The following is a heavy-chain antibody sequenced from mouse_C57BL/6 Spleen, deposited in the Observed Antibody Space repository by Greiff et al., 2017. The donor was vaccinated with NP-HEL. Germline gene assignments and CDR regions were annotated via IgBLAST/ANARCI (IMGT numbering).Heavy chain of an antibody. CDR2: IYPGDGDT. Sequence: QVQLQQSGPELVKPGASVKISCKASGYAFSSSWMNWVKQRPGKGLEWIGRIYPGDGDTNYNGKFKGKATLTADKSSSTAYMQLSSLTSEDSAVYFCAREGDYVPYAMDYWGQGTSVTVSS. CDR1: GYAFSSSW. J-gene: IGHJ4*01. D-gene: IGHD1-1*01. V-gene: IGHV1-82*01. CDR3: AREGDYVPYAMDY.